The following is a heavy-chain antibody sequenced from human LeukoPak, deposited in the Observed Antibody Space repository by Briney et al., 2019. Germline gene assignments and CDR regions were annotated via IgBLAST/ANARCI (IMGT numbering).Heavy chain of an antibody. V-gene: IGHV3-33*01. CDR2: IWYDGTNK. D-gene: IGHD4-17*01. CDR3: ARATVTRWFDT. CDR1: GFAFSSFG. J-gene: IGHJ5*02. Sequence: PGGSLRLSCAASGFAFSSFGMHWVRQAPGKGLEWVAVIWYDGTNKYYAASVKGRFTISRDNSKNTLYLQMYSLRAEDTAVYYCARATVTRWFDTWGEGTLVTVSS.